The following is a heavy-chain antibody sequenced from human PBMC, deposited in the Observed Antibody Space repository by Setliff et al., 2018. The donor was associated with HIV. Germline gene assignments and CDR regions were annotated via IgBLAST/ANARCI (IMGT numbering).Heavy chain of an antibody. CDR1: GYTFTSYA. CDR3: ARAYSSSWYGTGYYFDY. CDR2: INAGNGNT. Sequence: VKVSCKASGYTFTSYAMHWVRQAPGQRLEWMGWINAGNGNTKYSQKFQGRVTITRDTSASTAYMELSSLRSEDTAVYYCARAYSSSWYGTGYYFDYWGQGTLVTVSS. J-gene: IGHJ4*02. V-gene: IGHV1-3*01. D-gene: IGHD6-13*01.